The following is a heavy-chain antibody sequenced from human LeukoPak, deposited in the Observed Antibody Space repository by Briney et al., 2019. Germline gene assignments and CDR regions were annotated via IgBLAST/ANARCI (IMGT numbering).Heavy chain of an antibody. J-gene: IGHJ4*02. V-gene: IGHV1-18*01. Sequence: ASVKVSCKASGYTFTSYGISWVRQAPGQGLEWMGWISAYNGNTNYAQKLQGRVTMTTDTSTSTAYMELRSLRSDDTAVYYCARGRLKYCSSTSYYTSDEYWGQGTLVTVSS. CDR3: ARGRLKYCSSTSYYTSDEY. CDR1: GYTFTSYG. D-gene: IGHD2-2*02. CDR2: ISAYNGNT.